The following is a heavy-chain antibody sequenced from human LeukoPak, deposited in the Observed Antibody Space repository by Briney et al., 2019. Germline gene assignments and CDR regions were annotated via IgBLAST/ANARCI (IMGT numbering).Heavy chain of an antibody. D-gene: IGHD6-19*01. V-gene: IGHV3-74*01. Sequence: GGSLRLSCAASGFTFSSYWMHWVRQAPGKGLVWVSRINSDGSSTSYADSVKGRFTISRDNAKNTLYLQMNSLRAEDTAVYYCAKSSKWLVLDYWGQGTLVTVSS. CDR3: AKSSKWLVLDY. CDR2: INSDGSST. CDR1: GFTFSSYW. J-gene: IGHJ4*02.